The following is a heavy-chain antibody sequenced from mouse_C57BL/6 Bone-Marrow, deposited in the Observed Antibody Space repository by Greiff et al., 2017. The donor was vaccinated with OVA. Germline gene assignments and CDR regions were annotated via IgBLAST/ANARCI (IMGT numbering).Heavy chain of an antibody. CDR2: ISNGGGST. CDR3: ARQGDSYYAMDY. CDR1: GFTFSDYY. V-gene: IGHV5-12*01. Sequence: EVNLVESGGGLVQPGGSLKLSCAASGFTFSDYYMYWVRQTPEKRLEWVAYISNGGGSTYYPDNVKGRFTISRDNAKNTLYLQMSRLKSEDTAMYYCARQGDSYYAMDYWGQGTSVTVSS. J-gene: IGHJ4*01.